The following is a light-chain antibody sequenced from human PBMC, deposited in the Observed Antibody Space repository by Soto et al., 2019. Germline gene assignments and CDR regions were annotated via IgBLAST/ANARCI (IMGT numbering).Light chain of an antibody. CDR2: SNN. Sequence: QSVLTQPPSVSGAPGQRVTISCTGSSSNIGAGYDVHWYQQRPGTAPKLLIYSNNQRPSGVPDRFSGSKSGTSASLAISGLQSEDEADYYCEAWDESLNGPYVFGNGTKVTVL. CDR1: SSNIGAGYD. CDR3: EAWDESLNGPYV. J-gene: IGLJ1*01. V-gene: IGLV1-40*01.